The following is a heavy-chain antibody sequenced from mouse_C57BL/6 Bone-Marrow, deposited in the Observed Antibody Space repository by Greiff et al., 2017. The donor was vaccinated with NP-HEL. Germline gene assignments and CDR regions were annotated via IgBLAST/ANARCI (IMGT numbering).Heavy chain of an antibody. CDR3: ARRGYGYDFAY. J-gene: IGHJ3*01. V-gene: IGHV5-12*01. CDR1: GFTFSDYY. D-gene: IGHD2-2*01. Sequence: EVMLVESGGGLVQPGGSLKLSCAASGFTFSDYYMYWVRQTPEKRLEWVAYISNGGGSTYYPDTVKGRFTISRDNAKNTRYLQMSRLKSEDTAMYYCARRGYGYDFAYWGQGTLVTVSA. CDR2: ISNGGGST.